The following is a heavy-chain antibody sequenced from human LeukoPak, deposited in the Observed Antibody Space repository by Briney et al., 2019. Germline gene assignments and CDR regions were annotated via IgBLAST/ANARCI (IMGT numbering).Heavy chain of an antibody. CDR2: IWYDGSNK. V-gene: IGHV3-33*08. CDR3: ARDLPYYGMDV. CDR1: GFTFDDYA. J-gene: IGHJ6*02. Sequence: PGRSLRLSCAASGFTFDDYAMPWVRQAPGKGLEWVAVIWYDGSNKYYADSVKGRFTISRDNSKNTLYLQMNSLRAEDTAVYYCARDLPYYGMDVWGQGTTVTVSS.